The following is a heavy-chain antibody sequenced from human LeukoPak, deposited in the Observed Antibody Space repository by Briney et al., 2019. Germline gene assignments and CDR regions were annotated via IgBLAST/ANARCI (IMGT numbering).Heavy chain of an antibody. J-gene: IGHJ4*02. CDR3: AKDGRSGAPFDR. D-gene: IGHD3-3*01. CDR1: GFSVYNFA. V-gene: IGHV3-23*01. Sequence: GGSLRLSCVASGFSVYNFAMSWVGQAPGKGLEWVSLITGGGGSTDYADSVKGRFTISRDNSKNTLYLQMNSLRVEDTATYYCAKDGRSGAPFDRWGQGTVLTVSS. CDR2: ITGGGGST.